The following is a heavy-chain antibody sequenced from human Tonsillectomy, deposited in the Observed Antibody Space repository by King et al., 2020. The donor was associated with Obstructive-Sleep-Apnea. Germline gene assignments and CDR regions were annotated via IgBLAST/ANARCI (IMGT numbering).Heavy chain of an antibody. CDR2: IHYSGST. V-gene: IGHV4-31*03. D-gene: IGHD6-13*01. CDR1: GGSINTTGYY. CDR3: ARDIAGIDKGLWYFDL. Sequence: VQLQESGPGLVKPSQTLSLTCNVSGGSINTTGYYWSWIRQHPGKGLEWIGYIHYSGSTYYNPALRGRATISIDASKNQFALRLRSVTAADTAVYFCARDIAGIDKGLWYFDLWGRGTLVIVSS. J-gene: IGHJ2*01.